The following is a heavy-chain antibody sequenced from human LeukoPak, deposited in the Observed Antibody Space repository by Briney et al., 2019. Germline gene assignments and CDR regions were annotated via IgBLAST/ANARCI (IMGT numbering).Heavy chain of an antibody. CDR3: ALRPYCSGGSCYGKHY. D-gene: IGHD2-15*01. V-gene: IGHV1-18*01. CDR1: GYTFTSYG. CDR2: ISAYNGNT. Sequence: ASVKVSCKASGYTFTSYGISWVRQAPGQGLEWMGWISAYNGNTNYAQKLPGRVTMTPDTSTSTAYMELRSLRSDDTAVYYCALRPYCSGGSCYGKHYWGQGTLVTVSS. J-gene: IGHJ4*02.